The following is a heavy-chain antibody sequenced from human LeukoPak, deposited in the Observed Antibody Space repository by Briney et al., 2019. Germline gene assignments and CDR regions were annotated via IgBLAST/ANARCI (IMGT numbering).Heavy chain of an antibody. CDR3: ARSTAGFDY. Sequence: GGSLRLSCAASGFTFSRYTMHWVRQAPGKGLEWVANIKQDGSEKYYVDSVKGRFTISRDNAKNSLYLQMNSLRAEDTAVYYCARSTAGFDYWGQGTLVTVSS. D-gene: IGHD1-1*01. J-gene: IGHJ4*02. CDR2: IKQDGSEK. CDR1: GFTFSRYT. V-gene: IGHV3-7*01.